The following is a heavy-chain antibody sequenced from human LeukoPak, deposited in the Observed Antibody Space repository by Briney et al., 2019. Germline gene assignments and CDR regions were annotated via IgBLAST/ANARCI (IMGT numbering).Heavy chain of an antibody. Sequence: PGGSLRLSCVASGFNLTSYAMHWVRQAPGKGLEWVTILSSDGITQNYADSVRGRFTISRDDSKKTLYLQMNSLRREDTAIYYCARGAPRVVAFDHWGQGALVTVSS. CDR2: LSSDGITQ. CDR1: GFNLTSYA. CDR3: ARGAPRVVAFDH. J-gene: IGHJ4*02. V-gene: IGHV3-30*04. D-gene: IGHD3-22*01.